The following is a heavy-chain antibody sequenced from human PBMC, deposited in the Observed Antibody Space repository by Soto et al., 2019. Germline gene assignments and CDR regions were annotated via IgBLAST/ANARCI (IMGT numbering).Heavy chain of an antibody. CDR2: IHHTGWT. CDR3: ARTDAYNSSFFDS. D-gene: IGHD6-6*01. J-gene: IGHJ4*02. Sequence: QVQLQEMGPGLVRPSQTLTITCTVSGDSVNSAYWSWIRQLPGKGLEWMGNIHHTGWTFYNPSLKSRVAISIDTSKPLFSLKMRSITAADTAVYYCARTDAYNSSFFDSWGQGTVVTVSS. CDR1: GDSVNSAY. V-gene: IGHV4-31*03.